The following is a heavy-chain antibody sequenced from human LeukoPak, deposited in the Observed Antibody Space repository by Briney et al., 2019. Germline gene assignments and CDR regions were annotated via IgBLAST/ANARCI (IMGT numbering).Heavy chain of an antibody. CDR2: LACLDASCTT. CDR1: GFTFRNFY. D-gene: IGHD2-21*01. J-gene: IGHJ4*02. V-gene: IGHV3-23*01. CDR3: ASDSEGCFDY. Sequence: PGGSLRLSCAASGFTFRNFYMSWVRQAPGKGLEWVSTLACLDASCTTYYAAPVKGSFSISRDSSKSTLYLQMNSLRAEDTAVYYYASDSEGCFDYWGQGGLITVSS.